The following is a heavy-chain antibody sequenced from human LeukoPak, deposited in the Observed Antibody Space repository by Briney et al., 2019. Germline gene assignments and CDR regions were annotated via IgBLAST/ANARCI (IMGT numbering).Heavy chain of an antibody. CDR1: GFTFSNYA. Sequence: QPGGSLRLSCAASGFTFSNYAMSWVRQAPGKGLEWVSGVSGSGATTYYADSVKGRFTISRDNSKNTLYLQMNSLRAEDTAVYYCAIVGAWQAAGDAFDIWGQGTMVTVSS. J-gene: IGHJ3*02. CDR2: VSGSGATT. CDR3: AIVGAWQAAGDAFDI. D-gene: IGHD6-13*01. V-gene: IGHV3-23*01.